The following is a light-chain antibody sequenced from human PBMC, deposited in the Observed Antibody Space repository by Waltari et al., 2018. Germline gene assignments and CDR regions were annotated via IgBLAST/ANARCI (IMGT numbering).Light chain of an antibody. V-gene: IGLV1-40*01. Sequence: QSVLTQPPSVSGAPGQRAPISCPGHSSNLGARFYVPWYQQVPGTSPKLLLYTNDIRPSWVPDRFSGSKSGTSASLAISGLQADDEADYYCQSFDKSLSGFVIFGGGTKLTVL. CDR1: SSNLGARFY. CDR3: QSFDKSLSGFVI. J-gene: IGLJ2*01. CDR2: TND.